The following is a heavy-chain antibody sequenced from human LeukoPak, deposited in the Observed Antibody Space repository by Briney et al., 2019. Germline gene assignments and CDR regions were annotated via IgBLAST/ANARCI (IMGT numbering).Heavy chain of an antibody. J-gene: IGHJ6*04. CDR2: ISYYGSNK. CDR3: ARDKGYCSSTSCYGYYYYGMDV. Sequence: GGSLRLSCAASGFTFSSYAMHWVRQAPGKGLEWVAVISYYGSNKYYADSVKGRFTISRDNSKNTLYLKMNSLRAEDTAVYYCARDKGYCSSTSCYGYYYYGMDVWGKGTTVTVSS. CDR1: GFTFSSYA. V-gene: IGHV3-30*04. D-gene: IGHD2-2*01.